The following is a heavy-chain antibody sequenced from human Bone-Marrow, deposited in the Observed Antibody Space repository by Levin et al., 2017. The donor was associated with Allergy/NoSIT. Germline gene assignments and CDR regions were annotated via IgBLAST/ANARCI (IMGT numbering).Heavy chain of an antibody. J-gene: IGHJ4*02. CDR1: GGSISSGGYY. CDR2: IYYSGST. V-gene: IGHV4-31*03. CDR3: AREREIAAAGTGFDY. D-gene: IGHD6-13*01. Sequence: SETLSLTCTVSGGSISSGGYYWSWIRQHPGKGLEWIGYIYYSGSTYYNPSLKSRVTISVDTSKNQFSLKLSSVTAADTAVYYCAREREIAAAGTGFDYWGQGTLVTVSS.